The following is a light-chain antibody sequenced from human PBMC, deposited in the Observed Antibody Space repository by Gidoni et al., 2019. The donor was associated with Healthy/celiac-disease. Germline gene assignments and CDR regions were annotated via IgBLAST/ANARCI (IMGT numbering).Light chain of an antibody. J-gene: IGKJ2*01. CDR1: QSISSY. CDR2: AAS. V-gene: IGKV1-39*01. CDR3: QQSYSTPYT. Sequence: DIQTTQSPSSLSASVGDRVTITCRASQSISSYLNWYQQKPGKAPKLLIYAASSLQSGVPSRFSGSGSGTDLTLTISSLQPEDFATYYCQQSYSTPYTFGQGTKLEIK.